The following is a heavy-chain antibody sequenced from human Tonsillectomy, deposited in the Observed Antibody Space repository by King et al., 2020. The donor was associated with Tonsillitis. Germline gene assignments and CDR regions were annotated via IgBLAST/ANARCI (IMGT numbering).Heavy chain of an antibody. CDR1: EFTFSGYR. J-gene: IGHJ3*02. CDR3: ARGNSGSYQRDDALDI. D-gene: IGHD1-26*01. Sequence: VQLVESGGGLVEPGGSLRLSCTASEFTFSGYRMNWVRQAPGKGPEWVSSISPTSDYIYYADPLKGRFTVSRDNAKNSLYLQMNSLGAADTACYYCARGNSGSYQRDDALDIWGRGTRVTVS. V-gene: IGHV3-21*01. CDR2: ISPTSDYI.